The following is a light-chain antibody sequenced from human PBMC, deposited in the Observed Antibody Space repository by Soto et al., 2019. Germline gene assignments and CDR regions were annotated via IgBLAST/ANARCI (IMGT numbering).Light chain of an antibody. Sequence: IQLTQSPSSLSASVGDRVTITCRTSQGISAELNWNRQKPGQAPELLIYATSKLHSGVTSRFSGSGSVTEFTLTINSLQPEDLATYYCQQTHSTEYSFGQGTRLEIK. CDR2: ATS. J-gene: IGKJ2*01. CDR3: QQTHSTEYS. CDR1: QGISAE. V-gene: IGKV1-39*01.